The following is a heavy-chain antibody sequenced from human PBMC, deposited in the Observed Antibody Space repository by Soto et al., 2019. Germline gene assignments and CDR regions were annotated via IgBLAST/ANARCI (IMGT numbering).Heavy chain of an antibody. D-gene: IGHD6-19*01. V-gene: IGHV1-69*13. CDR2: IIPIFGTA. Sequence: SVKVSCKASGGTFSSYAISWVRQAPGQGLEWMGGIIPIFGTANYAQKFQGRVAITADESTSTAYMELSSLRSEDTAVYYCARDNLGYSSGWYYDYWGQGTLVTVSS. J-gene: IGHJ4*02. CDR1: GGTFSSYA. CDR3: ARDNLGYSSGWYYDY.